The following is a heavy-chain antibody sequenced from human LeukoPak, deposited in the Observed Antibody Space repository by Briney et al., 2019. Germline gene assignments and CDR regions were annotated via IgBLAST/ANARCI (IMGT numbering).Heavy chain of an antibody. CDR2: ISAYNGNT. J-gene: IGHJ6*03. Sequence: ASVKVSCKASGYTFTSYGISWVRQAPGQGLEWMGWISAYNGNTNYAQKLQGRVTMTTDTSTSTAYMELRSLRSDDTAVYYCARAAAGTKGRPDYYYYYMDVWGKGTTVTISS. CDR1: GYTFTSYG. D-gene: IGHD6-13*01. CDR3: ARAAAGTKGRPDYYYYYMDV. V-gene: IGHV1-18*01.